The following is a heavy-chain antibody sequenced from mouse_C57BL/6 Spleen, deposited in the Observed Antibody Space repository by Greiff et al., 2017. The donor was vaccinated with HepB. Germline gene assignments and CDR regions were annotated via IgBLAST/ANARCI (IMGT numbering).Heavy chain of an antibody. J-gene: IGHJ3*01. CDR3: AREGETTTFAY. CDR1: GYTFTSYW. D-gene: IGHD1-1*01. CDR2: IDPSDSYT. Sequence: VQLQQPGAELVRPGPSVKLSCKASGYTFTSYWMHWVKQRPGQGLEWIGVIDPSDSYTNYNQKFKGKATLTVDTSSSTAYMQLSSLTSEDSAVYYCAREGETTTFAYWGQGTLVTVSA. V-gene: IGHV1-59*01.